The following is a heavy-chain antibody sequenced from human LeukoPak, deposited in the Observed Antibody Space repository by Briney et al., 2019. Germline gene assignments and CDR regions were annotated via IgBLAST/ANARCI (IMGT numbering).Heavy chain of an antibody. J-gene: IGHJ6*02. D-gene: IGHD3-9*01. CDR3: ARVSGESDILPGYYYYYGMDV. CDR1: GYTFTSYG. V-gene: IGHV1-18*01. Sequence: ASVKVSCKASGYTFTSYGISWVRQAPGQGLEGMGWISAYNGNTNYAQKLQGRVTMTTDTSTSTAYMELRSLRSDHTAVYYCARVSGESDILPGYYYYYGMDVWGQGTTVTVSS. CDR2: ISAYNGNT.